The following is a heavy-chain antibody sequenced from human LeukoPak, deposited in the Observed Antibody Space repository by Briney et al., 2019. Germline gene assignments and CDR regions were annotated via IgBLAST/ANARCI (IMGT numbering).Heavy chain of an antibody. CDR2: IYYIGST. CDR3: ARAVQASVQPRFDP. J-gene: IGHJ5*02. V-gene: IGHV4-39*07. CDR1: GGSISSSSNY. D-gene: IGHD1-1*01. Sequence: SETLSLTCTVSGGSISSSSNYWGWIRQPPGKGLEWIGSIYYIGSTYYNPSLKSRVTISVDTSKNQFSLNLNSVTAADTAVYYCARAVQASVQPRFDPWGQGTLVTVSS.